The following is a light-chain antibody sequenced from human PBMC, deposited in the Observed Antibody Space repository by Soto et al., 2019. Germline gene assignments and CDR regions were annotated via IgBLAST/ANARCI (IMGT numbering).Light chain of an antibody. V-gene: IGLV2-14*01. J-gene: IGLJ1*01. Sequence: QSALTQPASVSGSPGQSITISCTGTSSDVGGYNYVSWYQQHPGKAPKLMIYDVSNRPSGVSNRLSGSKSGNTASLTISGLQAEYESDYYCSSYTSSSTRVFGTGTKGTVL. CDR3: SSYTSSSTRV. CDR2: DVS. CDR1: SSDVGGYNY.